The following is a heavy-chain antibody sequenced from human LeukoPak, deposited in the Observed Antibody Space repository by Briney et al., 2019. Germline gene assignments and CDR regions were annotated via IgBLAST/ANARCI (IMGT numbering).Heavy chain of an antibody. J-gene: IGHJ3*02. CDR3: ASASSSWLDAFDI. V-gene: IGHV1-8*01. CDR1: GYTFTSYD. CDR2: MNPNSGNT. Sequence: ASVKVSCKASGYTFTSYDINWVRQATGQGLEWMGWMNPNSGNTGYAQKLQGRVTMTRNTSISTAYMELSSLRSEDTAVYYCASASSSWLDAFDIWGQGTMVTVSS. D-gene: IGHD6-13*01.